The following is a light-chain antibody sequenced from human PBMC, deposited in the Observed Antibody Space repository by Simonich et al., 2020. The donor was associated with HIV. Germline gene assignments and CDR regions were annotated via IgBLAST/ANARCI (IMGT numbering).Light chain of an antibody. CDR3: QQYYSTPRT. V-gene: IGKV4-1*01. CDR1: QSVLYNSNNKNY. Sequence: DIVMTQSPDSLAVSLGERATINCNSSQSVLYNSNNKNYLVWYHQKPGQTPKLLIYWASTWASGVPDRFSGSGSGTDFTLTISSLQAEDVAVYYCQQYYSTPRTFGQGTKVEIK. J-gene: IGKJ1*01. CDR2: WAS.